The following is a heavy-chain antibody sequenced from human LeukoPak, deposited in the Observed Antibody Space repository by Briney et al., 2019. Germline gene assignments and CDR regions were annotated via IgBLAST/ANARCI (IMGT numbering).Heavy chain of an antibody. D-gene: IGHD6-13*01. CDR2: IKQDGSEK. Sequence: GGSLRLSCAASGFTFSSYWMSWVRQAPGKGLEWVANIKQDGSEKYYVDSVKGRFTISRDNAKNSLYLQKNSLRAEDTAVYYCAREWQLVQEAHFDYWGQGTLVTVSS. J-gene: IGHJ4*02. V-gene: IGHV3-7*01. CDR3: AREWQLVQEAHFDY. CDR1: GFTFSSYW.